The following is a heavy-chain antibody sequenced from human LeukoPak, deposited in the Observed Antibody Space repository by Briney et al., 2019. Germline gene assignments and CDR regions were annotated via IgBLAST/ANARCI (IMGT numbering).Heavy chain of an antibody. D-gene: IGHD3-10*01. J-gene: IGHJ4*02. V-gene: IGHV1-18*04. CDR2: ISAYNGNT. Sequence: GGSLRLSCEASGFTFSSYPMFWVRQAPGQGLEWMGWISAYNGNTNYAQKLQGRVTMTTDTSTSTAYMELRSLRSDDTAVYYCARDVEVLLWFGELLQTPPYFDYWGQGTLVTVSS. CDR3: ARDVEVLLWFGELLQTPPYFDY. CDR1: GFTFSSYP.